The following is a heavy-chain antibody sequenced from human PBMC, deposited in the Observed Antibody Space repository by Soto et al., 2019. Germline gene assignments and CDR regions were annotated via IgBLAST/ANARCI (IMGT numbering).Heavy chain of an antibody. J-gene: IGHJ6*02. Sequence: QVQLVQSGAEVKKPGSSVKVSCKASGGTFSSYTISWVRQAPGQGLEWMGRIIPILGIANYAQKFQGRVTITADKSTSTAYMELSSLRSEDTAVYYCARGWYYYDSSDPPAQDYYYYGMDVWGQGTTVTVSS. CDR2: IIPILGIA. CDR3: ARGWYYYDSSDPPAQDYYYYGMDV. CDR1: GGTFSSYT. V-gene: IGHV1-69*02. D-gene: IGHD3-22*01.